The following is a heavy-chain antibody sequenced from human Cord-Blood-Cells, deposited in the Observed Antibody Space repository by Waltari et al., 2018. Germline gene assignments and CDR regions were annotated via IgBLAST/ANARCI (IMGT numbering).Heavy chain of an antibody. J-gene: IGHJ4*02. CDR2: IYSCGST. CDR1: GFTVRSNY. CDR3: ARVFYDFWSGYYPDY. D-gene: IGHD3-3*01. Sequence: EVQLVETGGGLIQPGGSLRLSCAASGFTVRSNYMRWVRQAPGKGLEWVSVIYSCGSTYYADSVKGRFTISRDNSKNTLYLQMNSLRAEDTAVYYCARVFYDFWSGYYPDYWGQGTLVTVSS. V-gene: IGHV3-53*02.